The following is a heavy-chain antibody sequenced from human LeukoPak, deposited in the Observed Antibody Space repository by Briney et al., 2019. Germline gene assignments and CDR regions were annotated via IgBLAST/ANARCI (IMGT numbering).Heavy chain of an antibody. CDR2: INYSGST. CDR3: ARGNPQGLWSIDFDY. CDR1: GASISNYY. Sequence: SETLSLTCTVSGASISNYYWSWIRQPPGKGLEWIAYINYSGSTRYNPSLKSRVTISVDTSKNQFSLKLNSVTAADTAVYYCARGNPQGLWSIDFDYWSQGTLVTVSS. V-gene: IGHV4-59*01. D-gene: IGHD5-18*01. J-gene: IGHJ4*02.